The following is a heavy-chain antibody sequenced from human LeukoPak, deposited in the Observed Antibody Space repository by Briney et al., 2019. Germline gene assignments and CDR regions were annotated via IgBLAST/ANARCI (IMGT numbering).Heavy chain of an antibody. CDR1: GFTFSSYS. CDR3: AKTGATGYYFDY. D-gene: IGHD6-13*01. J-gene: IGHJ4*02. V-gene: IGHV3-23*01. Sequence: PGGSLRLSCAASGFTFSSYSMNWVRQAPGKGLEWVSGISSGGSTYYADSVKGRFSISRDKSKNTLYLQMNSLRVEETAVYYCAKTGATGYYFDYWGQGTLVTVSS. CDR2: ISSGGST.